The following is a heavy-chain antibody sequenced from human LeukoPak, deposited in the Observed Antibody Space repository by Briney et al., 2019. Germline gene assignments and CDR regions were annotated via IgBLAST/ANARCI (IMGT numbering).Heavy chain of an antibody. CDR1: GFTFSSYG. V-gene: IGHV3-30*02. J-gene: IGHJ4*02. D-gene: IGHD1-26*01. CDR3: ARGLGATKASFAY. Sequence: GGSLRLSCAASGFTFSSYGMHWVRQAPGKGLEWVAFIRYDGSNKYYADSVKGRFTISRDNAKNSLYLQMNSLRAEDTAVYYCARGLGATKASFAYWGQGTLVTVSS. CDR2: IRYDGSNK.